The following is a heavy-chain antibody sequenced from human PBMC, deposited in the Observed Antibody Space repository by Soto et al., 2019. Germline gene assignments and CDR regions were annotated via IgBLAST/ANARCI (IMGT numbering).Heavy chain of an antibody. CDR2: ISVYSGNT. Sequence: QVQLVQSGSEVKKPGASVKVSCKTSGYPFSTFGINWVRQAPGQELEWRGWISVYSGNTIYPPNLPGRVTITTDTSTSTAYLDLRSLTFDDWAVYYCARASRLFYGDYWGQGTLVTVSS. CDR1: GYPFSTFG. V-gene: IGHV1-18*01. CDR3: ARASRLFYGDY. D-gene: IGHD4-17*01. J-gene: IGHJ4*02.